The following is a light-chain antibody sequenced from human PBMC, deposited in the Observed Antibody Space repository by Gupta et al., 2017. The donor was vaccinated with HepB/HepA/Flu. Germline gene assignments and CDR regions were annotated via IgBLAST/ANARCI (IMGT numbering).Light chain of an antibody. Sequence: DIQLTQSPSFVSASVGERVTIPCRASPGMSGFLAWYQQKPGKAPKLPIYGESKLNSGVSSRFVGSGSGTDFTLTITSRQPDDLASYYCQQKSNFPWTFGQGTRVEVK. CDR2: GES. CDR1: PGMSGF. J-gene: IGKJ1*01. V-gene: IGKV1-12*01. CDR3: QQKSNFPWT.